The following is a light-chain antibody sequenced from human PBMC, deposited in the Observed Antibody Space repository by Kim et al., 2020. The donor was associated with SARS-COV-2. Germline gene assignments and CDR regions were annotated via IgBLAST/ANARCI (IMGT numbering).Light chain of an antibody. Sequence: SQGERATLPGRASQGVRSDSAWDKRRHGQAPRLLIYEAYKRATGIPDRCSGSGSGTDFTLTISRLEPEDFAVYNSQKSSNWPRLTFGEGTRRESK. V-gene: IGKV3-11*01. CDR2: EAY. CDR1: QGVRSD. J-gene: IGKJ5*01. CDR3: QKSSNWPRLT.